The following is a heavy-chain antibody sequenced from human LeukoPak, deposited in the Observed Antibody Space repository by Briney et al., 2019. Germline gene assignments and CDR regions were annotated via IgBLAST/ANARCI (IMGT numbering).Heavy chain of an antibody. J-gene: IGHJ4*02. CDR2: IKQDESKE. CDR1: GFTFSNYW. D-gene: IGHD3-22*01. Sequence: GGSLRLSCAASGFTFSNYWMSWVRQAPGKGLEWVANIKQDESKEYYGDSVKGRFTISRDNAKNSLYLQMNSLGADDTAVYYCAKLGGYYDNSASRYFDYWGQGTLVTVSS. V-gene: IGHV3-7*03. CDR3: AKLGGYYDNSASRYFDY.